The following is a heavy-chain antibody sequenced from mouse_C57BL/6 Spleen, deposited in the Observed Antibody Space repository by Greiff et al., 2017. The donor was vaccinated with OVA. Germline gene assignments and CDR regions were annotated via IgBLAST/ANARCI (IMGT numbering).Heavy chain of an antibody. Sequence: QVQLKESGAELVRPGASVKLSCKASGYTFTDYYINWVKQRPGQGLEWIARIYPGSGNTYYNEKFKGKATLTAEKSSSTAYMQLSSLTSEDSAVYFCARSPTGTGFDYWGQGTTLTVSS. CDR2: IYPGSGNT. CDR1: GYTFTDYY. D-gene: IGHD4-1*02. V-gene: IGHV1-76*01. CDR3: ARSPTGTGFDY. J-gene: IGHJ2*01.